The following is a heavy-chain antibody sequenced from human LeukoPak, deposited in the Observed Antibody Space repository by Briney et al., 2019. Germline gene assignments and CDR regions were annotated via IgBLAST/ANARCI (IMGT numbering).Heavy chain of an antibody. Sequence: SETLSLTCTVSGGSISSSSYYWGWIRQPPGKGLEWIGSIYYSGSTYYNPSLKSRVTISVDTSKNQFSLKLSSVTAADTAVYYCARANPRSDDAFDIWGQGTMVTVSS. V-gene: IGHV4-39*01. D-gene: IGHD1-14*01. CDR2: IYYSGST. J-gene: IGHJ3*02. CDR3: ARANPRSDDAFDI. CDR1: GGSISSSSYY.